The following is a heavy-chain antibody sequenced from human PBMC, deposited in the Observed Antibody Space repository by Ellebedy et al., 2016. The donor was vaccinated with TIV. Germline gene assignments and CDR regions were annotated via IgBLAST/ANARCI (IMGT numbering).Heavy chain of an antibody. V-gene: IGHV1-24*01. CDR3: ARDVAARAGGDY. CDR2: FDPEDGET. Sequence: ASVKVSCKVSGYTLTELSMHWVRQAPGKGLEWMGGFDPEDGETIYAQKFQGRVTMTRDTSTSTVYMELSSLRSEDTAVYYCARDVAARAGGDYWGQGTLVTVSS. D-gene: IGHD6-6*01. J-gene: IGHJ4*02. CDR1: GYTLTELS.